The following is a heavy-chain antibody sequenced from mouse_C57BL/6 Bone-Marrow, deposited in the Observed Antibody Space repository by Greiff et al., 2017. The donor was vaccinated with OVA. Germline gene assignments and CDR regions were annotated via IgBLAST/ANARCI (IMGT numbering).Heavy chain of an antibody. D-gene: IGHD2-2*01. CDR1: GYTFTSYW. V-gene: IGHV1-74*01. CDR2: IHPSDSDT. Sequence: QVHVKQSGAELVKPGASVKVSCKASGYTFTSYWMHWVKQRPGQGLEWIGRIHPSDSDTNYNQKFKGKATLTVDKSSSTAYMQLSSLTSEDSAVYYCAMGMVTTFYAMDYWGQGTSVTVSS. CDR3: AMGMVTTFYAMDY. J-gene: IGHJ4*01.